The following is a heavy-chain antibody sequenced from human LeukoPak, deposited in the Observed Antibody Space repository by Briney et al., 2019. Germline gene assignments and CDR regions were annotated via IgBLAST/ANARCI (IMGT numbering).Heavy chain of an antibody. D-gene: IGHD6-19*01. CDR1: GFTFSSYA. Sequence: GGSLRLSCAASGFTFSSYAMSWVRQAPGNGLEWVSAISGSGGSTYYADSVKGRFTISRDNSKNTLYLQMNSLRAEDTAVYYCAKDSVYSSGWYTSLFDYWGQGTLVTVSS. V-gene: IGHV3-23*01. J-gene: IGHJ4*02. CDR2: ISGSGGST. CDR3: AKDSVYSSGWYTSLFDY.